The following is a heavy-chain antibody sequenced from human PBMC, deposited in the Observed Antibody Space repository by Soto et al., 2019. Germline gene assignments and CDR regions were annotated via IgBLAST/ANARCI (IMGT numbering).Heavy chain of an antibody. CDR1: GGSFSGYS. Sequence: QVQLQQWGAGLLKPSETLSLTCAVYGGSFSGYSWTWIRQPPGTGLEWIGEINHSGRTNYNPSLKSRVTISVDTSTNQSSLKLTSVTAADTAVYYCARDKITGLFDYWGQGTLVTVSS. J-gene: IGHJ4*02. V-gene: IGHV4-34*01. CDR2: INHSGRT. D-gene: IGHD2-8*02. CDR3: ARDKITGLFDY.